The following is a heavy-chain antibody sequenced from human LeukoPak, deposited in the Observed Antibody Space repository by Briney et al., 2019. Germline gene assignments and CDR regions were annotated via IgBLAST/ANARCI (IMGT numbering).Heavy chain of an antibody. CDR3: ATRGYSYGTLDY. J-gene: IGHJ4*02. V-gene: IGHV3-48*03. CDR1: GFTFSSYE. D-gene: IGHD5-18*01. Sequence: LGGSLRLSCAASGFTFSSYEMNWVRQAPGKGLEWVSYISSSGSTIYYADSVKGRFTISRDNAKNSLYLQMNSLRAEDTAVYYCATRGYSYGTLDYWGQGTLVTVSS. CDR2: ISSSGSTI.